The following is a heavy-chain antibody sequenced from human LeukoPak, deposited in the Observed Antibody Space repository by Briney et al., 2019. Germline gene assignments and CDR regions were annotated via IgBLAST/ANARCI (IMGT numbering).Heavy chain of an antibody. CDR3: ARDRGYGDYPDY. D-gene: IGHD5-12*01. J-gene: IGHJ4*02. CDR2: INPNSGGT. CDR1: GYTFTGYY. Sequence: ASVKVSCKASGYTFTGYYMHWVRQAPGQGLEWMGWINPNSGGTNYAQKFQGRVTMTRDTSISTAYMELSRLRSDDTAVYYCARDRGYGDYPDYWGQGTLVAVSS. V-gene: IGHV1-2*02.